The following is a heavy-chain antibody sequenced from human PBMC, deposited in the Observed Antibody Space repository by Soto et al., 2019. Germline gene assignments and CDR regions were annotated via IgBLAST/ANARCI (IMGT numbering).Heavy chain of an antibody. CDR2: ISTSSSFI. V-gene: IGHV3-21*01. D-gene: IGHD2-8*01. CDR3: APENKDVNQCTIISSGLHGWGV. J-gene: IGHJ6*02. Sequence: PGVSLRLSCEGSGFTFRSHSMNWVRPAPGRGLEWVASISTSSSFIYYADSVRGRFIISRDNAKNSLDLQMDSLRVEDTAVYSCAPENKDVNQCTIISSGLHGWGVCGQGMPVTVS. CDR1: GFTFRSHS.